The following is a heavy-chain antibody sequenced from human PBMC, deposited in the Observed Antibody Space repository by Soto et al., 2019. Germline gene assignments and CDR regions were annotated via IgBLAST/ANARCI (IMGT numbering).Heavy chain of an antibody. CDR2: ISIDGSNK. D-gene: IGHD3-9*01. CDR3: ARAPRHNDILTGPIDY. V-gene: IGHV3-30-3*01. Sequence: QVQLVESGGGVVQPGRSPRVSCAASGFTFSSYAMHWVRQAPGKGLEWVAVISIDGSNKYHADCVKGRFTISRDNSKNNLYLEMNSLRAEDKAVYYCARAPRHNDILTGPIDYWGQGILVTVAS. CDR1: GFTFSSYA. J-gene: IGHJ4*02.